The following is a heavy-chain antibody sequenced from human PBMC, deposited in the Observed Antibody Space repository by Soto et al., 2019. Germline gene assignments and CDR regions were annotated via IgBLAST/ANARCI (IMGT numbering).Heavy chain of an antibody. CDR1: GGSFSGYY. CDR2: INHSGGT. CDR3: ARAVPQAPGGDY. Sequence: PSETLSLTCAVYGGSFSGYYWSWIRQPPGKGLEWIGEINHSGGTNYNPSLKSRVTISVDTSKNQFSLKLSSVTAADTAIYYCARAVPQAPGGDYWGQGTLVTVSS. V-gene: IGHV4-34*01. J-gene: IGHJ4*02. D-gene: IGHD3-16*01.